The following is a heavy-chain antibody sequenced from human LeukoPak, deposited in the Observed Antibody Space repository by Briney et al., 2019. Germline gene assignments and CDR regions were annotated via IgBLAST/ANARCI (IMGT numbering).Heavy chain of an antibody. CDR3: ARGLPIVVVPVGAFDI. CDR2: INPSGGST. D-gene: IGHD2-2*01. V-gene: IGHV1-46*01. J-gene: IGHJ3*02. Sequence: GASVKVSCKASGYTFTSYYMHWVRQAPGQGLEWMGIINPSGGSTSYAQKFQGRVTMTRDTSTSTVYMELSSLRSEDTAVYYCARGLPIVVVPVGAFDIWGQGTMVTVSS. CDR1: GYTFTSYY.